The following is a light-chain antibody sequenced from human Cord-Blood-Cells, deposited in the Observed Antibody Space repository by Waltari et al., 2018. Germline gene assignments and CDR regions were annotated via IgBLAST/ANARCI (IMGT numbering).Light chain of an antibody. CDR1: SSAVGGYNY. CDR2: DVS. Sequence: QSALTQPASVSGSPGQPITISCTGTSSAVGGYNYVSWYQQHPGKAPNLMIYDVSNRPSGVSNRFSGSKSGNTASLTISGLQAEDEADYYCSSYTSSSTWVFGGGTKLTVL. V-gene: IGLV2-14*03. CDR3: SSYTSSSTWV. J-gene: IGLJ3*02.